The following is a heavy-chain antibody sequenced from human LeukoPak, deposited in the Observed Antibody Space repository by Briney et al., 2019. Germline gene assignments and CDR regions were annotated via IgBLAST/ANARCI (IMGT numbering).Heavy chain of an antibody. Sequence: SETLSLTCAVYGGSFSGYYWSWIRMPPGKGLELIGEINHSGSTNYNPSLQSRVTISVDTSMNPFSLQLSPLTAADTAVYYCARVGQYSSGWYDFDYWGQGTLVTVSS. V-gene: IGHV4-34*01. D-gene: IGHD6-19*01. J-gene: IGHJ4*02. CDR2: INHSGST. CDR1: GGSFSGYY. CDR3: ARVGQYSSGWYDFDY.